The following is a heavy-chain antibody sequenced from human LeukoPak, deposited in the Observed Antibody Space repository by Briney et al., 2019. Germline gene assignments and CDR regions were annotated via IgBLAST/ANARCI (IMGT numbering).Heavy chain of an antibody. CDR2: IYYSGST. V-gene: IGHV4-39*01. Sequence: TASETLSLTCTVSGDSLSSSNYYWGWLRQPPGKGLEWVGRIYYSGSTYYNPSLMSRVTISVDTSKNEFSLKMSSVTAADTAVYCCARTAGIAVAGTRQYFDYWGQGTLVTVSS. J-gene: IGHJ4*02. D-gene: IGHD6-19*01. CDR1: GDSLSSSNYY. CDR3: ARTAGIAVAGTRQYFDY.